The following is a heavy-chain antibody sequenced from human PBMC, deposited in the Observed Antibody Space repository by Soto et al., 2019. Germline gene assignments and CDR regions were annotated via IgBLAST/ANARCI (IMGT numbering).Heavy chain of an antibody. CDR2: IDLSGTTT. Sequence: GGSLRLSCAASGVSFRDFSMSWVRQAPGKGLEWVSFIDLSGTTTYYSDSVKGRFTISKDRSRNTVFLQMNRLRVEDTATYYCAKDRVPEGIYSFDYRGQGVLVTVSS. J-gene: IGHJ4*02. D-gene: IGHD2-15*01. V-gene: IGHV3-23*03. CDR3: AKDRVPEGIYSFDY. CDR1: GVSFRDFS.